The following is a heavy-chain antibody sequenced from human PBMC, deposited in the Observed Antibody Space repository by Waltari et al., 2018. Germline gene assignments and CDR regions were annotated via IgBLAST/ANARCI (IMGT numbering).Heavy chain of an antibody. CDR1: GGSISSYY. CDR3: ARVHYDSQSSWFDP. D-gene: IGHD3-22*01. V-gene: IGHV4-59*01. Sequence: QVQLQESGPGLVKPSETLSLPCTVSGGSISSYYWSWIRQPPGKGLEWIGYIYYSGSTNYNPALKSRVTISVDTSKNQFSLKLSSVTAADTAVYYCARVHYDSQSSWFDPWGQGTLVTVSS. J-gene: IGHJ5*02. CDR2: IYYSGST.